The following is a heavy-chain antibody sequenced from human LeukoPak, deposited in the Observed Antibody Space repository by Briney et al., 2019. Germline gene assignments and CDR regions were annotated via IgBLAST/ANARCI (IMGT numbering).Heavy chain of an antibody. D-gene: IGHD2-2*01. CDR2: FDPEDGET. J-gene: IGHJ4*02. Sequence: ASVKVSCKVSGYTLTELSMHWVRQAPGKGLEWMGGFDPEDGETIYAQKFQGRVTMTEDTSTDTAYMELSRLRSEDTAVYYCATGPPSQYCSSTSCYYNYFDYWGQGTLVTVSS. CDR1: GYTLTELS. CDR3: ATGPPSQYCSSTSCYYNYFDY. V-gene: IGHV1-24*01.